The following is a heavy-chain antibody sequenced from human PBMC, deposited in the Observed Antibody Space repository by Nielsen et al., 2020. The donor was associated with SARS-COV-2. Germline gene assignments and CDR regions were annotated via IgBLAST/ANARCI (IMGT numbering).Heavy chain of an antibody. D-gene: IGHD3-3*01. V-gene: IGHV4-31*02. J-gene: IGHJ3*02. Sequence: PGKGLEWIGYIYYSGSTYYNPSLKSRVTISVDTSKNQFSLKLSSVTAADTAVYYCARIREQGSYYDFWSGYYRLGRGAFDIWGQGTMDTVSS. CDR2: IYYSGST. CDR3: ARIREQGSYYDFWSGYYRLGRGAFDI.